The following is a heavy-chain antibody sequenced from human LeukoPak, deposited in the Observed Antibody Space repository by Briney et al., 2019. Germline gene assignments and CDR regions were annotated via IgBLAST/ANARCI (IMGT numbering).Heavy chain of an antibody. D-gene: IGHD5-24*01. V-gene: IGHV4-4*02. J-gene: IGHJ4*02. CDR1: GGSINNNKW. Sequence: SETLSLTCVVSGGSINNNKWWSWVRQPPGKGLEWIGDVYYSGSTNYNPSLKSRVTMSVDKSKNQFSLKLSSVTAADTAVYYCAREMATSSFDYWGQGTLVTVSS. CDR2: VYYSGST. CDR3: AREMATSSFDY.